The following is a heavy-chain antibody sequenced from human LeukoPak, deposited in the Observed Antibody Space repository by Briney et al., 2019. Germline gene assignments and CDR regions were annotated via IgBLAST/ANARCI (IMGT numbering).Heavy chain of an antibody. CDR2: IPRDGSYE. CDR1: GFSFSSYG. J-gene: IGHJ4*02. V-gene: IGHV3-30*02. Sequence: GGSLRFSCAASGFSFSSYGMHWVRLAPGRGLEWVAFIPRDGSYEKYADSVKGRFAISRDNSKSTLYLHMNSLRAEDTAVYYCANIPNSFGPDYWGQGSLVTVSS. CDR3: ANIPNSFGPDY. D-gene: IGHD3-16*01.